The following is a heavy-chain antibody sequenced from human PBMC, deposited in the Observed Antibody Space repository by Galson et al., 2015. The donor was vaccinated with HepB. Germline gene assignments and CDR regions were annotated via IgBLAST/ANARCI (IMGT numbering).Heavy chain of an antibody. J-gene: IGHJ4*02. V-gene: IGHV3-11*05. D-gene: IGHD6-19*01. Sequence: SLRLSCAASGFTFSYSHMSWIRQAPGKGLEWVSYITSSGSYTNYADSVKGRFTISRDNAKNSLYLQMDSLRVEDTAVYRCAREGDSSGSFDYWGQGTLVTVSS. CDR2: ITSSGSYT. CDR1: GFTFSYSH. CDR3: AREGDSSGSFDY.